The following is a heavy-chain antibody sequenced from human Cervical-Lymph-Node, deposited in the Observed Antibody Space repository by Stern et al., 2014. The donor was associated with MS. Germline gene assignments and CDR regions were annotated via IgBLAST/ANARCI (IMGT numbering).Heavy chain of an antibody. D-gene: IGHD2-21*02. CDR1: GYTFTSYY. J-gene: IGHJ6*02. CDR3: AREVTGHRLGMMDV. Sequence: VQLVESGAEVKKPGASVKVSCKASGYTFTSYYMHWVRQAPGQGLEWMGIINPTGGSTSYAQKFQGRLTMTRDTSTSTVYMELSSLRSDDTAVYYCAREVTGHRLGMMDVWGQGTTGTVSS. V-gene: IGHV1-46*01. CDR2: INPTGGST.